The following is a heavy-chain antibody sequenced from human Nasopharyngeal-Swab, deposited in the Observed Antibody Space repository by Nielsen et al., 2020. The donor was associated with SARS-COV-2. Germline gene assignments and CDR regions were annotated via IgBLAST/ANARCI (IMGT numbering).Heavy chain of an antibody. Sequence: SVKVSCKASGGTFSSYAISWVRQAPGQGLEWMGGIIPILGIANYAQKFQGRVTITADKSTSTAYMELSSLRSEDTAVYYCAREKEEQLASFYYYYMDVWGKGTTVTVSS. D-gene: IGHD6-13*01. J-gene: IGHJ6*03. V-gene: IGHV1-69*10. CDR1: GGTFSSYA. CDR3: AREKEEQLASFYYYYMDV. CDR2: IIPILGIA.